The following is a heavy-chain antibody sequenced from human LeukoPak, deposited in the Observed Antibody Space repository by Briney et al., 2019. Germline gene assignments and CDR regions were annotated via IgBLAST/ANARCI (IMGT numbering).Heavy chain of an antibody. D-gene: IGHD3-9*01. Sequence: GGSLRLSCAASGFTFSDYYMSWIRQAPGKGLEWVSYISSSSSYTNYADSVKGRFTIFRDNAKNSLYLQMNSLRAEDTAVYYCAARRSYDTLTGYYLWGQGALVTVSS. J-gene: IGHJ4*02. V-gene: IGHV3-11*06. CDR3: AARRSYDTLTGYYL. CDR1: GFTFSDYY. CDR2: ISSSSSYT.